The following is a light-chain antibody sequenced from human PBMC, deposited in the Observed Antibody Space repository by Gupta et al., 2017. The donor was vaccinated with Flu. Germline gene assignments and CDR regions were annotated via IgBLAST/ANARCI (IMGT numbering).Light chain of an antibody. CDR1: SSDVGGYTS. CDR2: DVS. CDR3: CSYSGRNTGV. Sequence: GSPGQPVTISCPRTSSDVGGYTSVSWYQQPPGPAPHLMISDVSQRPSGVPDRFSVSKSGNPASLTISGLQADDEADYYCCSYSGRNTGVFGG. V-gene: IGLV2-11*01. J-gene: IGLJ2*01.